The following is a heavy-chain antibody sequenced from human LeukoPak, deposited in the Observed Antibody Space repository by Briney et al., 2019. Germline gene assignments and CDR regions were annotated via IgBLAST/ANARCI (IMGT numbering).Heavy chain of an antibody. CDR1: GFTVSSNY. CDR3: AELGITMIGGV. Sequence: GGSLRLSCAASGFTVSSNYMSWVRQAPGKGLEWVSYISSSGSTIYYADSVKGRFTISRDNAKNSLYLQMNSMRAEDTAVYYCAELGITMIGGVWGKGTTVTISS. V-gene: IGHV3-11*04. D-gene: IGHD3-10*02. J-gene: IGHJ6*04. CDR2: ISSSGSTI.